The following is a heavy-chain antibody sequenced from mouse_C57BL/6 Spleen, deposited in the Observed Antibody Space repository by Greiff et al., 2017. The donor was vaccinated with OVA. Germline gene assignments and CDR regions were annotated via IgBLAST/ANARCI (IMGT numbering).Heavy chain of an antibody. Sequence: EVHLVESGGGLVKPGGSLKLSCAASGFTFSSYAMSWVRQTPEKRLEWVATISDGGSYTYYPDNVKGRFTISRDNAKNNLYLQMSHLKSEDTAMYYCAREGIYYPFAYWGQGTLVTVSA. J-gene: IGHJ3*01. V-gene: IGHV5-4*01. D-gene: IGHD1-1*01. CDR1: GFTFSSYA. CDR3: AREGIYYPFAY. CDR2: ISDGGSYT.